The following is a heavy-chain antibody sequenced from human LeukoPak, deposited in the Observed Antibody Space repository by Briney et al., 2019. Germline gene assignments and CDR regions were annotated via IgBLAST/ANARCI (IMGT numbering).Heavy chain of an antibody. CDR1: GESLSGHY. V-gene: IGHV4-34*01. Sequence: PSETLSLTCAVYGESLSGHYWSWIRQPPGKGLEWIGEGDDTGGTKFNPSLKGRVTISADTSKNQFSLKLSSVTAADTAVYYCAKNGQSGFSFDPWGQGTLVTVSS. CDR3: AKNGQSGFSFDP. D-gene: IGHD2-8*01. J-gene: IGHJ5*02. CDR2: GDDTGGT.